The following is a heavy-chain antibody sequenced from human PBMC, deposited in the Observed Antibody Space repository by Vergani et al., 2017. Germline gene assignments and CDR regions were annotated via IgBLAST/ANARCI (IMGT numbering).Heavy chain of an antibody. CDR3: AGDSSGYFIYYFDY. Sequence: QVQLQESGPGLVKPSETLSLTCTVAGGSISSSSYYWGWLRQPPGKGLEWIGSIYYSGSTDYNPSLKSRVTISVDTSKNQFSLKLSSVTAADTAVYYCAGDSSGYFIYYFDYWGQGTLVTVSS. CDR2: IYYSGST. J-gene: IGHJ4*02. D-gene: IGHD3-22*01. CDR1: GGSISSSSYY. V-gene: IGHV4-39*07.